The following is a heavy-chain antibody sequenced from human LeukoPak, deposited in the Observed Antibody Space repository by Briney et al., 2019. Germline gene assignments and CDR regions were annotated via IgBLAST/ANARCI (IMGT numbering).Heavy chain of an antibody. V-gene: IGHV4-59*01. CDR2: IYYSGST. Sequence: SETLSLTCTVSGGSMRSYYWSWIRQPPGKGLEWIGYIYYSGSTTNNPSLRGRVTISVDTSKNQLPLKLSSVTAADTAVYYCARGNYYLGMDVWGQGTTVTVSS. CDR3: ARGNYYLGMDV. CDR1: GGSMRSYY. J-gene: IGHJ6*02.